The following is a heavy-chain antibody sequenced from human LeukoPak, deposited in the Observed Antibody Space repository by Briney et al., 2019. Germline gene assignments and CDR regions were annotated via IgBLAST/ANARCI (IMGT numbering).Heavy chain of an antibody. V-gene: IGHV4-59*12. J-gene: IGHJ6*03. CDR1: GGSISSYY. Sequence: SETLSLTCAVSGGSISSYYWSWIRQPPGKGLEWIGYIYYSGSTNYNPSLKSRVTISVDTSKNQFSLKLSSVTAADTAVYYCARGRGWIQLWLRVVYYYYYMDVWGKGTTVTVSS. CDR2: IYYSGST. D-gene: IGHD5-18*01. CDR3: ARGRGWIQLWLRVVYYYYYMDV.